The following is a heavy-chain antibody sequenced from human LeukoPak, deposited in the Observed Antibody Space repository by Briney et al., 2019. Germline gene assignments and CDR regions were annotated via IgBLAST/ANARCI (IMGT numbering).Heavy chain of an antibody. CDR2: INPNSGGT. V-gene: IGHV1-2*02. CDR3: ARYPDYCSSTSCYTGYFQH. J-gene: IGHJ1*01. CDR1: GYTFTGYY. D-gene: IGHD2-2*01. Sequence: ASVKVSCKASGYTFTGYYMHWVRQAPGQGLEWMGWINPNSGGTNYAQKFQGRVTMTRDTSISTAYMELSRLRSDDTAVYYCARYPDYCSSTSCYTGYFQHWGHGTLVTVSS.